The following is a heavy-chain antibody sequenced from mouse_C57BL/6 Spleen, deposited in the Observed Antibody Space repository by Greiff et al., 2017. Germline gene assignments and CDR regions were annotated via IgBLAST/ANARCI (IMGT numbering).Heavy chain of an antibody. J-gene: IGHJ4*01. V-gene: IGHV14-2*01. D-gene: IGHD1-1*01. CDR2: IDPEAGDT. CDR1: GFNIKDYY. CDR3: AREAGSGPYYAMGG. Sequence: VQLKESGAELVKPGASVKLSCTASGFNIKDYYMHWVKQRTEQGLEWIGRIDPEAGDTKYAPKFQGKATITADTSSNTAYLQLSSLTSEDTAVYYCAREAGSGPYYAMGGWGQGTSVTVAS.